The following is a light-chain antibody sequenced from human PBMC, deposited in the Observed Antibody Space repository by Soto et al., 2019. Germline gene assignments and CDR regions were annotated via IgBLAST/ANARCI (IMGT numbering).Light chain of an antibody. J-gene: IGKJ1*01. CDR1: QGIGTY. CDR3: QQVDSYPRT. V-gene: IGKV1-9*01. CDR2: ASS. Sequence: IQLTRSPSSLSASLGDRVTVTCRASQGIGTYLVWYQQKSGKAPTVLIYASSTLQTGVPSRFSGSGSGTDFSLTISSLHPEDVATYYCQQVDSYPRTFGQGTKVDI.